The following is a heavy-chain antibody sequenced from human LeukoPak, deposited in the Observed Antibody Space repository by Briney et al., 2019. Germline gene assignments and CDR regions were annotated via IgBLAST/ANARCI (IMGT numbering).Heavy chain of an antibody. CDR1: GFTFSNYA. Sequence: GGSLRLSWAASGFTFSNYAMTWVRQAPGKGLEWVSAISDSGRNTYYADSVKGRFTISRDNSKNTLYLQMSSLRPGDTAVYYCAKDSGSFDYWGQGTLVTVSS. V-gene: IGHV3-23*01. CDR3: AKDSGSFDY. CDR2: ISDSGRNT. D-gene: IGHD1-26*01. J-gene: IGHJ4*02.